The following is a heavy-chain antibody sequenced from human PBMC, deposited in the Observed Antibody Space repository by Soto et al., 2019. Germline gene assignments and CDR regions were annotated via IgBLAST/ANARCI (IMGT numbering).Heavy chain of an antibody. Sequence: AQVLQFGGGLVQPGGSLSLSCATSAFTFSSYAMTWVRQTPGKGLEWVSTVSRSGGTTYYADSVKGRFTISRDNSKNTLSLQMDSLRVEDTAIYYCARTGPADILPLDIWGQAAMVTVSS. J-gene: IGHJ3*02. CDR3: ARTGPADILPLDI. V-gene: IGHV3-23*01. CDR2: VSRSGGTT. CDR1: AFTFSSYA. D-gene: IGHD2-2*01.